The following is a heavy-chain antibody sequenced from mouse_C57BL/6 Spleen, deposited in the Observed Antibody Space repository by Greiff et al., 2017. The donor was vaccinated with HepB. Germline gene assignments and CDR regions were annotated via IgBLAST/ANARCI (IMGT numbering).Heavy chain of an antibody. CDR3: ARVLDSSGYNFAY. V-gene: IGHV5-4*03. D-gene: IGHD3-2*02. CDR1: GFTFSSYA. Sequence: DVMLVESGGGLVKPGGSLKLSCAASGFTFSSYAMSWVRQTPEKRLEWVATISDGGSYTYYPDNVKGRFTISRDNAKNNLYLQMSHLKSEDTAMYYCARVLDSSGYNFAYWGQGTLVTVSA. CDR2: ISDGGSYT. J-gene: IGHJ3*01.